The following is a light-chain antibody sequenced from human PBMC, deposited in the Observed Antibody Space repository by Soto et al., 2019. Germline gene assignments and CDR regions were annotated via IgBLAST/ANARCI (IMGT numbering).Light chain of an antibody. V-gene: IGLV2-14*01. CDR1: SSDVGGYNY. CDR3: CSYTSSDTHLV. CDR2: EVT. Sequence: QLVLTQPASVSGSPGQSITISCTGTSSDVGGYNYVSWYQQHPGKAPKLMIYEVTNRPSGVSSRFSGSKSGNTASLTISGLQAEDEADYYCCSYTSSDTHLVFGGGTKLTVL. J-gene: IGLJ3*02.